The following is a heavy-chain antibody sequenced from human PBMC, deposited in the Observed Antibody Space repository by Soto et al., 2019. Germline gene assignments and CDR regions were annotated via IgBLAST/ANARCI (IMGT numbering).Heavy chain of an antibody. D-gene: IGHD2-15*01. J-gene: IGHJ5*02. CDR1: GYTFTSYA. CDR3: AIGLHCSGGSCYVVNWFDP. Sequence: QVQLVQSGAEVKKPGASVKVSCKASGYTFTSYAMHWVRQAPGQRLEWMGWINAGHGNTKYSQKFQGRVTITRDTSASTAYMELSSLRSEDTAVYYCAIGLHCSGGSCYVVNWFDPWGQGTLVTVSS. V-gene: IGHV1-3*01. CDR2: INAGHGNT.